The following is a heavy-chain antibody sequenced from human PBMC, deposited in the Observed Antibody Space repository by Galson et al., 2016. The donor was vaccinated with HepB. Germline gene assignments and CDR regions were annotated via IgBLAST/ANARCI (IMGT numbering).Heavy chain of an antibody. CDR2: ISGSSSNI. CDR3: ARGRACFDY. Sequence: SLRLSCAASGFSFSTYGMNWVRQAPGKGLEWLSYISGSSSNIYYADSVKGRFTISRDNAKNSLYLQMNSLRAEDTAVYYCARGRACFDYWGQGTLVTVSS. J-gene: IGHJ4*02. CDR1: GFSFSTYG. V-gene: IGHV3-48*04.